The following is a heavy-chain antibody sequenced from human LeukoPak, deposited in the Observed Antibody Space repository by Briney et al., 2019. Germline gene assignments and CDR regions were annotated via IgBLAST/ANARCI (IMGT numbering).Heavy chain of an antibody. Sequence: SSETLSLTCAVYGGSFSGYYWSWIRQPPGKGLEWIGEINHSGSTNYNPSLKGRVTISVDTSKNQFSLKLSSVTAADTAVYYCARGGRNWFDPWGQGTLVTVSS. CDR1: GGSFSGYY. J-gene: IGHJ5*02. CDR2: INHSGST. V-gene: IGHV4-34*01. CDR3: ARGGRNWFDP.